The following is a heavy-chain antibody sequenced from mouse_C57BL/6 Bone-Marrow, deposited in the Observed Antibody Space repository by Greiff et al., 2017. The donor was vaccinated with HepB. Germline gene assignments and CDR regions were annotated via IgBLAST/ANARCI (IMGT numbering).Heavy chain of an antibody. D-gene: IGHD2-3*01. CDR2: IDPSDSYT. CDR3: ARESAIYDGYYDSFDY. J-gene: IGHJ2*01. Sequence: QVQLQQPGAELVMPGASVKLSCKASGYTFTSYWMHWVKQRPGQGLEWIGEIDPSDSYTNYNQKFKGKSTLTVDKSSSTAYMQRSSLTSEDSAVYYWARESAIYDGYYDSFDYWGQGTTLTVSS. V-gene: IGHV1-69*01. CDR1: GYTFTSYW.